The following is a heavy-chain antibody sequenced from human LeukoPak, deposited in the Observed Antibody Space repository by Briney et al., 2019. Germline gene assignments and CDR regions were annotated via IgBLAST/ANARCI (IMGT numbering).Heavy chain of an antibody. Sequence: ASVKVSCKASGYPFTGYYLHWVRQAPGQGLEWMGWINPNSGFTNYAQTFQGRVTMTRDTSISTAYMELSRLSSDDTAVYYCARTRSTVTTLFDYWGQGTLVTVSS. D-gene: IGHD4-17*01. J-gene: IGHJ4*02. V-gene: IGHV1-2*02. CDR1: GYPFTGYY. CDR3: ARTRSTVTTLFDY. CDR2: INPNSGFT.